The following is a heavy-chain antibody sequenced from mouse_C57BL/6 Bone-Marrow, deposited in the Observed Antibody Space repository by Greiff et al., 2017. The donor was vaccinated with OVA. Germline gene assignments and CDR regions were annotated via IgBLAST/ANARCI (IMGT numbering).Heavy chain of an antibody. J-gene: IGHJ3*01. CDR3: GRERLVGAY. CDR1: GFTFSSYG. V-gene: IGHV5-6*01. CDR2: ISSGGSYT. D-gene: IGHD1-1*02. Sequence: EVMLVESGGDLVKPGGSLKLSCAASGFTFSSYGMSWVRQTPDKRLEWVATISSGGSYTYYPDSVKGRFTISRDNAKNTLYLQMSSLKSEDTAMYYCGRERLVGAYWGQGTLVTVSA.